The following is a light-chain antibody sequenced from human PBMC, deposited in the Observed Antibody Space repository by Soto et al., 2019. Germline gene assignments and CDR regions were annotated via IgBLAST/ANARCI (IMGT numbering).Light chain of an antibody. V-gene: IGLV4-69*01. J-gene: IGLJ2*01. CDR3: QTWGTGIFVV. CDR1: SGHSNYA. Sequence: QTVVTQSPSASASLGASVKLTCTLSSGHSNYAIAWHQQQPEKGPRYLMKLNSDGSHSKGDGIPDRFSGSSSGAERYLTISSLQSEDEADYYCQTWGTGIFVVFGGGTKVTVL. CDR2: LNSDGSH.